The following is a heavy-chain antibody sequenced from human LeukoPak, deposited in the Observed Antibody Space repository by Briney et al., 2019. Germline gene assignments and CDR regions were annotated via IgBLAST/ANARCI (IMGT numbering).Heavy chain of an antibody. CDR3: ARAPGDYGSA. V-gene: IGHV4-61*02. Sequence: SETLSLTCTVSGDSVNSDSVYWTWIRQPAGKGLGWIGRIYTSGSTSSNPSLKSRVTISVDTSQNQFSLKVSSVTAADTAVYYCARAPGDYGSAWGQGTLVTVSS. D-gene: IGHD4-17*01. J-gene: IGHJ5*02. CDR2: IYTSGST. CDR1: GDSVNSDSVY.